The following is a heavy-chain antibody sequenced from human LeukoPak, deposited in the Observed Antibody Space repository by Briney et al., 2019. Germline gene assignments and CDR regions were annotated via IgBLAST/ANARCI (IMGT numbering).Heavy chain of an antibody. CDR1: GFTFSSYG. V-gene: IGHV3-30*18. Sequence: PGGSLRLSCAASGFTFSSYGMHWVRQAPGKGLEWVAVISYDGSNKYYADSVKGRFTISRDNSKNTLYLQMNSLRAEDTAVYYCAKDLARIALSGNFDYWGQGTLVTVSS. D-gene: IGHD2/OR15-2a*01. CDR3: AKDLARIALSGNFDY. J-gene: IGHJ4*02. CDR2: ISYDGSNK.